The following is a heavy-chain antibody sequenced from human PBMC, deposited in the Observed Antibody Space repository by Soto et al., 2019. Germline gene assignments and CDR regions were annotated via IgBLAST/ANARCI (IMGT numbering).Heavy chain of an antibody. J-gene: IGHJ6*02. CDR3: ARDHKGGYYYYGMDV. CDR1: GFTFSSYE. Sequence: GGSLRLSCAASGFTFSSYEMNWVRQAPGKGLEWASYISSSGSTIYYADSVKGRFTISRDNAKNSLHLQMNSLRAEDTAVYYCARDHKGGYYYYGMDVWGQGTTVTVSS. CDR2: ISSSGSTI. V-gene: IGHV3-48*03.